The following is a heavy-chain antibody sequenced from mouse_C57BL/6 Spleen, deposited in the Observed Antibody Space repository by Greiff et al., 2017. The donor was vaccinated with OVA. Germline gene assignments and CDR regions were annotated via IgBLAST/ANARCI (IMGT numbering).Heavy chain of an antibody. Sequence: EVQLVESEGGLVQPGSSMKLSCTASGFTFSDYYMAWVRQVPEKGLEWVANINYDGSSTYYLDSLKSRFIISRDNAKNILYLQMSSLKSEDTATYYCARDRTHRYFDVWGTGTTVTVSS. CDR2: INYDGSST. CDR3: ARDRTHRYFDV. CDR1: GFTFSDYY. V-gene: IGHV5-16*01. J-gene: IGHJ1*03.